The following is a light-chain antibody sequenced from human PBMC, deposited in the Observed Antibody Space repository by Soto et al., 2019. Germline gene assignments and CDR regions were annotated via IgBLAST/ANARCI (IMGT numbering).Light chain of an antibody. CDR2: DVS. CDR1: SSDVGGYNY. V-gene: IGLV2-14*01. J-gene: IGLJ2*01. CDR3: SSYTSSSTLVV. Sequence: SALTQPASVSGSPGQSITISCTGTSSDVGGYNYVSWYQQHPGKAPKVMIYDVSNRPSGVSNRFSGSKSGNTASLTISRLQAEDEADYYCSSYTSSSTLVVFGGGTKLTVL.